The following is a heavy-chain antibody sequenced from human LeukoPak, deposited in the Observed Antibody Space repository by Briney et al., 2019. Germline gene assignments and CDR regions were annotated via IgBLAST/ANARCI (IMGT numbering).Heavy chain of an antibody. J-gene: IGHJ4*02. CDR3: ARLERSGSYFLQV. D-gene: IGHD3-10*01. CDR2: IYYSGST. CDR1: GDSISSSRDY. V-gene: IGHV4-39*01. Sequence: SETLSLTCTVSGDSISSSRDYWGWIRQPPGKGLGWIGSIYYSGSTDYNPSLKSRVTMSVETSKNQFSLNLSSVTAEDTAVYFCARLERSGSYFLQVWGQGTLVTVSS.